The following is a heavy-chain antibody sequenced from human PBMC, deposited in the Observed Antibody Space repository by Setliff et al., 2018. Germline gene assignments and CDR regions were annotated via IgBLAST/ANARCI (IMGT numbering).Heavy chain of an antibody. J-gene: IGHJ4*02. Sequence: GGSLRLSCAASGFTFSSYAMSWVRQAPGKGLEWVSSISSSSSYIYYADSVKGRFTISRDNSKNTLYLQMNSLRAEDTAVYYCAQNFRVGIAAAGVDYWGQGTLVTVSS. V-gene: IGHV3-23*01. CDR2: ISSSSSYI. CDR1: GFTFSSYA. D-gene: IGHD6-13*01. CDR3: AQNFRVGIAAAGVDY.